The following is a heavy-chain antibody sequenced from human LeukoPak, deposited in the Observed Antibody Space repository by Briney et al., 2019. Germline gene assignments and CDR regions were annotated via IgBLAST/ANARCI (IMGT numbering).Heavy chain of an antibody. CDR2: IYYSGST. CDR1: GGSISSGDYY. D-gene: IGHD3-9*01. V-gene: IGHV4-30-4*01. Sequence: SQTLSHTCTVSGGSISSGDYYWSWIRQPPGKGLEWIGYIYYSGSTYYNPSLKSRVTISVDTSKNQFSLKLSSVTAADTAVYYCARVVAGPKYYDILTGSLYYFDYWGQGTLVTVSS. J-gene: IGHJ4*02. CDR3: ARVVAGPKYYDILTGSLYYFDY.